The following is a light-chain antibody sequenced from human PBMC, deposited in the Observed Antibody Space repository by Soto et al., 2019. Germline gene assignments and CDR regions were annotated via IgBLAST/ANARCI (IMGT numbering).Light chain of an antibody. CDR2: EAS. CDR3: QQYSSYSAGT. CDR1: QSIDSW. Sequence: DIQMTQSHSTLSASVGDRVTITCRASQSIDSWLAWYQQKPGKTPNLLIYEASSLESGVPSRFSGSGSGTEFTLTISSLQPDDFATYYCQQYSSYSAGTFGQGTKVEIK. V-gene: IGKV1-5*03. J-gene: IGKJ1*01.